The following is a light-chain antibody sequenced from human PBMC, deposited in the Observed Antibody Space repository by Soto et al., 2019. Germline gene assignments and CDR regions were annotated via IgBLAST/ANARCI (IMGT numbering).Light chain of an antibody. Sequence: EKVIKQTLATLSVSPGVRVSLSCGASQSVSSNLAWYQQKPGQAPRLLIYGASTRATGIPARFSGSGPGTEFTLTISSLQSEDFAVYYGQQDNNWPPWTFGQGTKVDI. J-gene: IGKJ1*01. CDR2: GAS. V-gene: IGKV3-15*01. CDR3: QQDNNWPPWT. CDR1: QSVSSN.